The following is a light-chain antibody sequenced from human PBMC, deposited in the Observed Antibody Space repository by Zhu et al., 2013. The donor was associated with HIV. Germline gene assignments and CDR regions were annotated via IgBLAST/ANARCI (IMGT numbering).Light chain of an antibody. V-gene: IGLV3-21*02. CDR1: NIGSKR. CDR3: QVWDSSSDQV. CDR2: DDN. Sequence: SYVLTQPPSVSVAPGQTARIACGGDNIGSKRVHWYQQKPGQPPVLIVYDDNDRPSGIPERFSGSNSGNTATLTISRVEAGDEADYYCQVWDSSSDQVFGGGTKLTVL. J-gene: IGLJ2*01.